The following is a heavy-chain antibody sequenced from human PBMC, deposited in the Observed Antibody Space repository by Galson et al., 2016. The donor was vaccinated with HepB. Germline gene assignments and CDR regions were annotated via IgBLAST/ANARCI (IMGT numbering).Heavy chain of an antibody. CDR1: GFSFSSYG. CDR3: VKDAGYSTNWVFDY. CDR2: IWYDGNKK. Sequence: SLRLSCAASGFSFSSYGMHWVRQAPGKGLEWVAIIWYDGNKKYYGDCAKGRFTISRDNSKSTLSLQLTRLRPDDTAVYYCVKDAGYSTNWVFDYWGQGALVTVSS. J-gene: IGHJ4*02. D-gene: IGHD2-2*01. V-gene: IGHV3-33*06.